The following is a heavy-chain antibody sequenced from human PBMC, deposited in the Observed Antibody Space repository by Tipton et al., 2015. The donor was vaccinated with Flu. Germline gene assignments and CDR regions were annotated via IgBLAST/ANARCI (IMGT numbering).Heavy chain of an antibody. V-gene: IGHV4-38-2*02. CDR1: GYIMTSGYY. J-gene: IGHJ5*02. CDR2: IFHNGRT. CDR3: VRRDYSNYVSDPKSWFDP. D-gene: IGHD4-11*01. Sequence: TLSLTCNMSGYIMTSGYYWGCVRQPPGKGLEWIGSIFHNGRTYYNPPLKSRVTMSVDTSKTQFSLSLTSVTAADTAVYYCVRRDYSNYVSDPKSWFDPWGQGILVTVSS.